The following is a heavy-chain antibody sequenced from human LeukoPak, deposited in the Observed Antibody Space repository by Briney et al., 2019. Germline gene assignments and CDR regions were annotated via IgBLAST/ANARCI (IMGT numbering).Heavy chain of an antibody. CDR1: GGSISSHY. Sequence: PSETLSLTCTVSGGSISSHYWSWIRQPPGKGLEWIGYIYYSGSTNYNPSLKSRVTISVDTSKNQFSLKLSSVTAADTAVYYCARSRSQYGSGSYYNKGFLDYWGQGTLVTVSS. D-gene: IGHD3-10*01. J-gene: IGHJ4*02. CDR3: ARSRSQYGSGSYYNKGFLDY. CDR2: IYYSGST. V-gene: IGHV4-59*11.